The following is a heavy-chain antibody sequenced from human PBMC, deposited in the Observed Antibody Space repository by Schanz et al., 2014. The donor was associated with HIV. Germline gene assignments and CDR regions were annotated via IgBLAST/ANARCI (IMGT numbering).Heavy chain of an antibody. J-gene: IGHJ3*02. V-gene: IGHV1-8*01. Sequence: QVQLVQSGAAVKKPGASVKVSCKASGYTFTSYDINWVRQVPGQGLEWMGWMNPKSGNTGYAHKFQGRVTMTRDTSISTAYMELSRLTSDDTAVYYCAREKMGWTTLRGSSFDIWGQGTVVTVSS. CDR2: MNPKSGNT. CDR1: GYTFTSYD. D-gene: IGHD3-10*01. CDR3: AREKMGWTTLRGSSFDI.